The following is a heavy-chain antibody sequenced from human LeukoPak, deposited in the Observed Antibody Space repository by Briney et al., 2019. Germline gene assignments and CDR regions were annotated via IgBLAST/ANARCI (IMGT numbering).Heavy chain of an antibody. D-gene: IGHD3-22*01. CDR3: AKDRYYYDSSGSIYFDY. Sequence: GRSLRLSCEASGFIFSSYGMHWVRQAPGKGLEWVAVIAYDGTNKYYADSVKGRFTISRDNSKNTLYLQMNSLRAEDTAVYYCAKDRYYYDSSGSIYFDYWGQGTLVTVSS. CDR2: IAYDGTNK. J-gene: IGHJ4*02. V-gene: IGHV3-30*18. CDR1: GFIFSSYG.